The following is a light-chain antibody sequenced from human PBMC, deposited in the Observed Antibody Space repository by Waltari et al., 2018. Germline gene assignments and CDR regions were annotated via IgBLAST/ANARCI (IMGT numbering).Light chain of an antibody. CDR1: ALPKTY. CDR3: YSADSSGDHWV. V-gene: IGLV3-10*01. CDR2: EDS. Sequence: SYELTQPPSVSVSPGQTARITCSGAALPKTYVYWSQQKSGQAPVLVIYEDSKRPSGIPGRFSGASSGTMATLTVSGAQVDDEGDYYCYSADSSGDHWVFGGGTKLTVL. J-gene: IGLJ3*02.